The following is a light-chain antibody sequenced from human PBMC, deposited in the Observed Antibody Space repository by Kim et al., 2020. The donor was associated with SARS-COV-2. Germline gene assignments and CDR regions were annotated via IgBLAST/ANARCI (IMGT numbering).Light chain of an antibody. CDR3: QQYNNGWT. Sequence: SVSPGERATRSCRASQSVSSNLAWYQQKPGQAPRLLIYGASTRATGIPARFSGSGSGTEFTLTISSLQSEDFAVYYCQQYNNGWTFGQGTKVDIK. V-gene: IGKV3-15*01. J-gene: IGKJ1*01. CDR1: QSVSSN. CDR2: GAS.